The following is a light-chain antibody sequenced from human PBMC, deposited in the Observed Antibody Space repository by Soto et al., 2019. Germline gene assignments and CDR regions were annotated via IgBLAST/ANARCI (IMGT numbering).Light chain of an antibody. J-gene: IGKJ5*01. CDR3: QQRSNRIT. Sequence: EIVLTQSPGILSLSPGERASLSCGASQSISSSFLAWYQQKPGQAPRLLIYGASSRATGIPDRFSGTGSETDFTLTISRLEPEDFALYYCQQRSNRITFGQGTRLEIK. CDR2: GAS. V-gene: IGKV3D-20*02. CDR1: QSISSSF.